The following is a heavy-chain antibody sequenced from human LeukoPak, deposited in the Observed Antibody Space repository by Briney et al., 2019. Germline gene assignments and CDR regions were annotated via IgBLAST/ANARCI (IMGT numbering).Heavy chain of an antibody. D-gene: IGHD6-19*01. V-gene: IGHV3-53*01. J-gene: IGHJ4*02. Sequence: PGGSLRLSCAASGFTVSNSYMTWVRQAPGKGLELVSTIYIGGSTYYADSVKGRFTISRDTSKNTFYLQMNSLRAEDTAVYYCARDRAVPGRGYYFDCWGQGTLVTVSS. CDR3: ARDRAVPGRGYYFDC. CDR2: IYIGGST. CDR1: GFTVSNSY.